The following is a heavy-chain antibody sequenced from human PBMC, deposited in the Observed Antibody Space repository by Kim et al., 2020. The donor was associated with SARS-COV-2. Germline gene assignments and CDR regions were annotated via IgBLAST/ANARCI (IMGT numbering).Heavy chain of an antibody. CDR2: ISYSGVYT. Sequence: GGSLRLSCAASGFTFGNHAINWVRQAPGMGLEWVSGISYSGVYTNYVDSVKGRFTISRDDSKNMVYLKMNSLRVADTAVYYCLPGSGNSNWFGPWGQGTRVTGSS. CDR3: LPGSGNSNWFGP. D-gene: IGHD1-1*01. J-gene: IGHJ5*02. CDR1: GFTFGNHA. V-gene: IGHV3-23*01.